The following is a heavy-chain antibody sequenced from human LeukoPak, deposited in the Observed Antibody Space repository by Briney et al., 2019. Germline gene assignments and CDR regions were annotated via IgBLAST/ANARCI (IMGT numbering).Heavy chain of an antibody. D-gene: IGHD4-17*01. V-gene: IGHV3-33*08. CDR3: ARDDDYDDHNTFDM. CDR1: GFTFSSYG. J-gene: IGHJ3*02. CDR2: IWYDGSNK. Sequence: GGSLRLSCVASGFTFSSYGMHWVRQAPGKGLEWVAVIWYDGSNKYYADSVTGRFTISRDNSKNTLYLEMNTLRAEDTAVYYCARDDDYDDHNTFDMWGHGTMVTVSS.